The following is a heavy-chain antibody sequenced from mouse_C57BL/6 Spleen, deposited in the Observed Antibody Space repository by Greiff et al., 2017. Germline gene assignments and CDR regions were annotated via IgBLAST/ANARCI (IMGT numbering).Heavy chain of an antibody. J-gene: IGHJ4*01. D-gene: IGHD4-1*01. CDR2: ISSGGSYT. CDR3: ARLGGDAMDY. Sequence: EVQGVESGGDLVKPGGSLKLSCAASGFTFSSYGMSWVRQTPDKRLEWVATISSGGSYTYYPDSVKGRFTISRDNAKNTLYLQMSSLKSEDTAMYYCARLGGDAMDYWGQGTSVTVSS. CDR1: GFTFSSYG. V-gene: IGHV5-6*01.